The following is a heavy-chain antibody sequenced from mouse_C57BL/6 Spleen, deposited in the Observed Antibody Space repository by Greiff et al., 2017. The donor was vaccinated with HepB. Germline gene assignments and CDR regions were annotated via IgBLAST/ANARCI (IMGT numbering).Heavy chain of an antibody. CDR1: GYAFSSYW. V-gene: IGHV1-80*01. D-gene: IGHD1-1*01. J-gene: IGHJ2*01. CDR2: IYPGDGDT. CDR3: ARRIYYGSSYGYFDY. Sequence: VKLMESGAELVKPGASVKISCKASGYAFSSYWMNWVKQRPGKGLEWIGQIYPGDGDTNYNGKFKGKATLTAEKSSSTAYLQLSSLTSEDSAVYFCARRIYYGSSYGYFDYWGQGTTLTVSS.